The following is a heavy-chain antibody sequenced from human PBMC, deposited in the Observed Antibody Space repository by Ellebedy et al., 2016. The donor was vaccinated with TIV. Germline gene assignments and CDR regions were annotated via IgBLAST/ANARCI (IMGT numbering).Heavy chain of an antibody. V-gene: IGHV7-4-1*02. Sequence: AASVKVSCKASGYTFTLNPMSWVRQAPGQGLEWMGWINPDSGNPTYAQAFTGRFVFSLATSVSTAYLQISGLEPDDTAVYYCAREGTYCSSTNCNLDTWGQGTLVAVSS. CDR2: INPDSGNP. D-gene: IGHD2-2*01. J-gene: IGHJ5*02. CDR1: GYTFTLNP. CDR3: AREGTYCSSTNCNLDT.